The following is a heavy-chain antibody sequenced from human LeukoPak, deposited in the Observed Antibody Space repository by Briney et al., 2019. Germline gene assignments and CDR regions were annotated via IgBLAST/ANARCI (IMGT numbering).Heavy chain of an antibody. V-gene: IGHV4-59*03. CDR3: AKSGGYGLIDY. Sequence: SETPSLTCTVSGGSISSYYWSWIRQPLGKGPEWIGYIYSNGITNYNPSLKSRVTISVDTSKNQFSLKLRSVTAADTAVYYCAKSGGYGLIDYWGQGTRVTVSS. D-gene: IGHD1-26*01. CDR1: GGSISSYY. J-gene: IGHJ4*02. CDR2: IYSNGIT.